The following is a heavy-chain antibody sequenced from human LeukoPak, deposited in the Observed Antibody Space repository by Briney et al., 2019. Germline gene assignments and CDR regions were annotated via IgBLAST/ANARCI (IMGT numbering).Heavy chain of an antibody. CDR2: INPSGGYT. D-gene: IGHD5-24*01. Sequence: ASVKVSCKASGYTFMSHYMHWVRQAPGQGLEWMGIINPSGGYTSYAQKFQGRVTLTRDMSTSTVYMELSSLRSEDTAVYYCARDRREVYYYYYMDVWGKGTTVTVSS. J-gene: IGHJ6*03. CDR1: GYTFMSHY. CDR3: ARDRREVYYYYYMDV. V-gene: IGHV1-46*01.